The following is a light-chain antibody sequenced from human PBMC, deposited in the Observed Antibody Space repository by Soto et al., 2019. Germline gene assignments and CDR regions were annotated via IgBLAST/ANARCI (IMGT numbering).Light chain of an antibody. CDR3: KQYNNWPRT. CDR2: GAS. V-gene: IGKV3-15*01. J-gene: IGKJ1*01. Sequence: EIVMTQSPSTLSVSPGERATHSCRASQSVSSTLAWYQQQPGQAPRRLIYGASTRATGIPARFSGSGSGTEFTLTISSLQSEDFAVYYCKQYNNWPRTFGKGTKVDIK. CDR1: QSVSST.